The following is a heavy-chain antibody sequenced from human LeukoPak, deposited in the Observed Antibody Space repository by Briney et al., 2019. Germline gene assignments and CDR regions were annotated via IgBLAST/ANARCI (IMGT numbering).Heavy chain of an antibody. J-gene: IGHJ6*02. Sequence: GGSLRLSCTASGFTFSTCGMTWVRQAPGKGLEWVSAISSSGGTTYYADSVKGRFTISRDTSQNTLFLQMNSLRADDTAVYYCTRGHFYGMDVWGQGTTVVVSS. V-gene: IGHV3-23*01. D-gene: IGHD2/OR15-2a*01. CDR1: GFTFSTCG. CDR2: ISSSGGTT. CDR3: TRGHFYGMDV.